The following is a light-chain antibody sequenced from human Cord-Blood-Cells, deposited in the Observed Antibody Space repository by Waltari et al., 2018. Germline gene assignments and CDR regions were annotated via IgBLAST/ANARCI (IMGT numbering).Light chain of an antibody. J-gene: IGKJ3*01. Sequence: DIQMTQSPSTLSASVGDIVTITCRASQSISSWLAWYQQKPGKAPKLLIYKPSSLESGVPSRFSGSGSVTEFTLTISSLQPDDFATYYCQQGFTFGPGTKVDIK. CDR3: QQGFT. V-gene: IGKV1-5*03. CDR2: KPS. CDR1: QSISSW.